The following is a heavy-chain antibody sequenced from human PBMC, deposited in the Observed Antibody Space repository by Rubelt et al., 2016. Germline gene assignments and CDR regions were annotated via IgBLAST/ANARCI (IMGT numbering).Heavy chain of an antibody. J-gene: IGHJ4*02. CDR1: TGSISSYY. CDR2: ISHTGST. Sequence: QVQLQESGPGLVKPSETLSLTCTVSTGSISSYYWSWIRQPPGKGLEWIGYISHTGSTNFSPSLKSRVTISMDTSRNLFSRNLNSGTAADAAVYYCASARGPSEFDYWGQGALVTVSS. V-gene: IGHV4-59*08. CDR3: ASARGPSEFDY. D-gene: IGHD1-14*01.